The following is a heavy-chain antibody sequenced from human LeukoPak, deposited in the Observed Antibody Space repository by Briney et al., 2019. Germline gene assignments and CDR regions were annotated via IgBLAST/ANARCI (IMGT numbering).Heavy chain of an antibody. Sequence: PGGSPRLSCAASGSTFSSYWMSWVRQAPGKGLEWVANIKQDGSEKYYVDSVKGRFTISRDNAKNSLYLQMNSLRAEDTAVYYCARDKGIKGSCYSVCGWFDPWGQGTLVTVSS. D-gene: IGHD2-15*01. CDR1: GSTFSSYW. CDR3: ARDKGIKGSCYSVCGWFDP. J-gene: IGHJ5*02. CDR2: IKQDGSEK. V-gene: IGHV3-7*01.